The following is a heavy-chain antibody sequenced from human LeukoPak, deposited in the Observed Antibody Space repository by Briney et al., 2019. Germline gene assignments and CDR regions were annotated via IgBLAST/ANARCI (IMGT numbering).Heavy chain of an antibody. V-gene: IGHV3-21*01. Sequence: GGSLRLSCAASGFTFSSYSMNWVRQAPGKGLEWVSSISSSSSYIYYADSVKGRFTISRDNAKNSLYLQMNSLRAEDTAVYYCARDLHSGSSNYYFDYWGQGTLVTVSS. D-gene: IGHD1-26*01. CDR1: GFTFSSYS. CDR3: ARDLHSGSSNYYFDY. CDR2: ISSSSSYI. J-gene: IGHJ4*02.